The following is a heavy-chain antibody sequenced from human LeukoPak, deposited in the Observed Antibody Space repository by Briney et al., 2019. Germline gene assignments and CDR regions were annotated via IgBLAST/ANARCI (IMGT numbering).Heavy chain of an antibody. CDR3: ARQHMVRGQKGFDY. CDR2: IYPGDSDT. J-gene: IGHJ4*02. Sequence: GESLKISCQGSGSSFTSYWIGWVRQLPGKGLEWMGIIYPGDSDTRYSPSFRGQVTISADKSISTAYLQWSSLKASDTAMYYCARQHMVRGQKGFDYRGQGALVTVSS. D-gene: IGHD3-10*01. CDR1: GSSFTSYW. V-gene: IGHV5-51*01.